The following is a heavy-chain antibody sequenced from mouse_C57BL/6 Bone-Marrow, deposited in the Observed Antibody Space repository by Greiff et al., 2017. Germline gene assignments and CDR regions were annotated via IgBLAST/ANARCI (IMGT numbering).Heavy chain of an antibody. Sequence: QVQLKQSGAELARPGASVKLSCKASGYTFTSYGISWVKQRTGQGLEWIGEIYPRSGNTYYNEKFKGKATLTADKSSSTAYMELRSLTSEDSAVYFCARLRGSSYWYFDVWGTGTTVTVSS. CDR2: IYPRSGNT. D-gene: IGHD1-1*01. J-gene: IGHJ1*03. V-gene: IGHV1-81*01. CDR1: GYTFTSYG. CDR3: ARLRGSSYWYFDV.